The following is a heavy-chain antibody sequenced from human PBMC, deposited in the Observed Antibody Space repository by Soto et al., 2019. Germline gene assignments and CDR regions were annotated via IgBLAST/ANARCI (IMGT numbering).Heavy chain of an antibody. CDR3: ATPLLAARHPTYYYYGMAV. Sequence: ASVKVSCKVSGYTLTELSMHWVRQAPGKGLEWMGGFDPEDGETIYAQKFQGRVTMTEDTSTDTAYMELSSLRSEDTAVYYCATPLLAARHPTYYYYGMAVWGQGTTVTVSS. V-gene: IGHV1-24*01. D-gene: IGHD6-6*01. J-gene: IGHJ6*02. CDR2: FDPEDGET. CDR1: GYTLTELS.